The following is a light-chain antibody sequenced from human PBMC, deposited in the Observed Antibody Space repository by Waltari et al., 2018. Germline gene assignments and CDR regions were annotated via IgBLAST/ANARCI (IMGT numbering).Light chain of an antibody. Sequence: QSALTQPASVSGSPGQSVTISCTGTRSDVGGYNYVSWYQQHPGNAPKLMLYEVTHRPSGVSNRFSGSKSGNTASLTISGLQAEDEADYYCSSYTSSTYPVVFGGGTKLTVL. CDR3: SSYTSSTYPVV. CDR2: EVT. V-gene: IGLV2-14*01. CDR1: RSDVGGYNY. J-gene: IGLJ2*01.